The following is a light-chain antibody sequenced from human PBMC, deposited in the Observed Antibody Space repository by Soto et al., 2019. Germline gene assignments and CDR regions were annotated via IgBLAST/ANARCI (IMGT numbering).Light chain of an antibody. CDR1: QSVSSSY. CDR3: QQYGSSPLFT. Sequence: EIVLTQSPGTLSLSPGERATLSCRASQSVSSSYLAWYQQKPGQAPRLLIYGASSRATGIPDRFSGSGSGTDFTLTISRVEAEDFSVYYCQQYGSSPLFTFVPGTKVDIK. V-gene: IGKV3-20*01. CDR2: GAS. J-gene: IGKJ3*01.